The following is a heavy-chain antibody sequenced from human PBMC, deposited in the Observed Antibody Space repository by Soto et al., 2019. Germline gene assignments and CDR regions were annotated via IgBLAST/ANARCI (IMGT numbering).Heavy chain of an antibody. Sequence: PSETLSLTCTVSGVSIISSSYYWGWIRQPPGKGLEWIGSIYYSGSTYYNPSLKSRVTISVDTSKNQFSLKLSSVTAADTAVYYCVVVVVAATSYWGQGTLVTVSS. CDR3: VVVVVAATSY. D-gene: IGHD2-15*01. J-gene: IGHJ4*02. CDR1: GVSIISSSYY. CDR2: IYYSGST. V-gene: IGHV4-39*01.